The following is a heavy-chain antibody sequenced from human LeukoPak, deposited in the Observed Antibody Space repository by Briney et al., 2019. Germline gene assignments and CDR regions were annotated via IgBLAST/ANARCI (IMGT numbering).Heavy chain of an antibody. CDR1: GYTFTDYY. CDR2: IDPNRGAT. Sequence: ASVKVSCKASGYTFTDYYLHWVRQAPGQRLEWMGRIDPNRGATIYAQDFQGKITLTRDTSISTAYMELSTLSCDDTAVYYCARDTPSTPHWELDYWGRGALVTVSS. V-gene: IGHV1-2*06. J-gene: IGHJ4*02. CDR3: ARDTPSTPHWELDY. D-gene: IGHD1-26*01.